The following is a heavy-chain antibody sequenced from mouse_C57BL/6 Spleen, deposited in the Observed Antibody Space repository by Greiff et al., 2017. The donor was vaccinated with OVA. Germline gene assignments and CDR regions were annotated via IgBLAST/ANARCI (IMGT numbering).Heavy chain of an antibody. D-gene: IGHD2-4*01. CDR3: ARDYYDYDWYFDV. CDR1: GFTFSDYG. Sequence: EVQVVESGGGLVKPGGSLKLSCAASGFTFSDYGMHWVRQAPEKGLEWVAYISSGSSTIYYADTVKGRFTISRDNAKNTLFLQMTSLRSEDTAMYYCARDYYDYDWYFDVWGTGTTVTVSS. CDR2: ISSGSSTI. V-gene: IGHV5-17*01. J-gene: IGHJ1*03.